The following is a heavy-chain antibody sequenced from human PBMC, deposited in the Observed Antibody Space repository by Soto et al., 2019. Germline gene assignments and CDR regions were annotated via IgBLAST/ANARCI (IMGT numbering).Heavy chain of an antibody. Sequence: GGSLRLSCAASGFTFSNAWMNWVRQAPGKGLEWVGRIKSKTDGGTTDYAAPVKGRFTISRDDSKNTLYLQMNSLKTEDTAVYYCTTDWEDIVVVVAAKYYYGMDVWGQGTTVTVSS. CDR1: GFTFSNAW. D-gene: IGHD2-15*01. J-gene: IGHJ6*02. CDR3: TTDWEDIVVVVAAKYYYGMDV. V-gene: IGHV3-15*07. CDR2: IKSKTDGGTT.